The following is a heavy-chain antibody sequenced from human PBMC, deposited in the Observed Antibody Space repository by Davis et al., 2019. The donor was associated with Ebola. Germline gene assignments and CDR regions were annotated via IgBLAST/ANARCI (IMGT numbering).Heavy chain of an antibody. V-gene: IGHV1-18*01. D-gene: IGHD1-26*01. Sequence: ASVKVSCKASGYTFTSYGISWVRQAPGQGLEWMGWISAYNGNTNYAQKLQGRVTMTTDTSTSTAYMELSSLRSEDTAVYYCARAPSGSYSHHFDYWGQGTLVTVSS. CDR2: ISAYNGNT. CDR1: GYTFTSYG. CDR3: ARAPSGSYSHHFDY. J-gene: IGHJ4*02.